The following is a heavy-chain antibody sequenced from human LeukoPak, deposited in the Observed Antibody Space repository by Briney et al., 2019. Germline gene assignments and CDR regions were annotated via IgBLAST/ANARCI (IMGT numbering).Heavy chain of an antibody. CDR3: ARDRFDSSGYYSDY. D-gene: IGHD3-22*01. J-gene: IGHJ4*02. Sequence: PSETLSPTCAVVGGSFSGYYWSWVRQPPGKGLEWIGEINHSGSINYNPSLKSRVTISVDTSKNQFSLKLSSVTAADTAVYYCARDRFDSSGYYSDYWGQETLVTVSS. CDR2: INHSGSI. CDR1: GGSFSGYY. V-gene: IGHV4-34*01.